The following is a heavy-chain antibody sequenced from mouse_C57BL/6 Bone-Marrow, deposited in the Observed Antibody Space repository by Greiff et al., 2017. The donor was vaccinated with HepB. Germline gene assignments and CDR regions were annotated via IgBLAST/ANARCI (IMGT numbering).Heavy chain of an antibody. V-gene: IGHV1-69*01. CDR1: GYTFTSYW. Sequence: QVQLQQSGAELVMPGASVKLSCKASGYTFTSYWMHWVKQRPGQGLEWIGEIDPSDSYTNYNQKFKGKSTLTVDKSSSTAYMQLSSLTSEDSAVYYCARSAAQATDFDYWGQGTTLTVSS. J-gene: IGHJ2*01. CDR3: ARSAAQATDFDY. D-gene: IGHD3-2*02. CDR2: IDPSDSYT.